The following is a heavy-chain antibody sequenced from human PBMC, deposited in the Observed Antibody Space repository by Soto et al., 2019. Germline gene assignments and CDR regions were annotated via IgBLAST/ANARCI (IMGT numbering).Heavy chain of an antibody. CDR3: AIVYYYGSGSYFRNYYYYGMDV. CDR1: GGSFSSYA. V-gene: IGHV1-69*13. J-gene: IGHJ6*02. D-gene: IGHD3-10*01. Sequence: SVKVSWKASGGSFSSYAISWVRQAPGQGLEWMGGIIPIFGTANYAQKFQGRVTITADESTSTAYMELSSLRSEDTAVYYCAIVYYYGSGSYFRNYYYYGMDVWGQGTTVTVSS. CDR2: IIPIFGTA.